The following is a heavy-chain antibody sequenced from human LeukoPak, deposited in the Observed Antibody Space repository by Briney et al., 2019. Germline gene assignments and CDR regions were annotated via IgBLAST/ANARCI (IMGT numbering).Heavy chain of an antibody. D-gene: IGHD6-19*01. CDR3: ASARGYSSGWSGSLRWFDP. J-gene: IGHJ5*02. V-gene: IGHV1-69*06. CDR2: IIPIFGTA. Sequence: SVKVSCKASGYTFTSYAISWVRQAPGQGLEWMGGIIPIFGTANYAQKFQGRVTITADKSTSTAYMELSSLRSEDTAVYYCASARGYSSGWSGSLRWFDPWGQGTLVTVSS. CDR1: GYTFTSYA.